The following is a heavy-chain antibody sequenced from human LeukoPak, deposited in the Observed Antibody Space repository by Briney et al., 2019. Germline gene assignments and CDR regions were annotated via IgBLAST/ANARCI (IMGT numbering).Heavy chain of an antibody. CDR2: INPNSGGT. CDR3: ARGYSSGWSYYFDY. J-gene: IGHJ4*02. CDR1: GYTFTAYY. V-gene: IGHV1-2*02. D-gene: IGHD6-19*01. Sequence: VASVKVSCKASGYTFTAYYMHWVRQAPGQGLEWMGWINPNSGGTNYAQKFQGRVTMTRDTSISTAYMELSRLRSDDTAVYYCARGYSSGWSYYFDYWGQGTLVTVSS.